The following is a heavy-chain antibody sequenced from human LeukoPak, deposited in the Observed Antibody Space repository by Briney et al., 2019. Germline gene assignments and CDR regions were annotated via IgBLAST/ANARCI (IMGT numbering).Heavy chain of an antibody. Sequence: ASVKVSFKASGYTFTGYYMHWVRQAPGQGLEWMGWINPNSGGTNYAQKFQGRVTMTRDTSISTAYMELSRLRSDDTAVYYRARVSRGYSYGYQILGFDYWGQGTLVTVSS. V-gene: IGHV1-2*02. J-gene: IGHJ4*02. D-gene: IGHD5-18*01. CDR2: INPNSGGT. CDR3: ARVSRGYSYGYQILGFDY. CDR1: GYTFTGYY.